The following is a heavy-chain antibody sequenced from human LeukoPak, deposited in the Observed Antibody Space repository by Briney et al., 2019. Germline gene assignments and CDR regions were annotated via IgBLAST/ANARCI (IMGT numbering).Heavy chain of an antibody. Sequence: GGSLRLSCAASGFSFSSYAMTWVRQAPGKGLEWVSFISGTGGSTNSADSVKGRFTISRDNSKNTLYLQMNSLRAEDTAVYYCVKDLDSGTFYVLDYWGQGTLVTVSS. J-gene: IGHJ4*02. CDR3: VKDLDSGTFYVLDY. CDR1: GFSFSSYA. D-gene: IGHD1-26*01. V-gene: IGHV3-23*01. CDR2: ISGTGGST.